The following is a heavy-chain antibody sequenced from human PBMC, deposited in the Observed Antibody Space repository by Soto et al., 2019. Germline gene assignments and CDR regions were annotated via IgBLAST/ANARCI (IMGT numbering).Heavy chain of an antibody. J-gene: IGHJ4*02. Sequence: EVQLLESGGDLVQPGGSLRLSCAASGFTFSTYAMSWVRQAPGKGLEWVSAISGSGSSRYYADSAKGRFTISRDNSKNTLFLQLNSLSAEDTAVYYCAKELLRLGESLERYFDSWGQGTLVTVSS. CDR3: AKELLRLGESLERYFDS. V-gene: IGHV3-23*01. D-gene: IGHD3-10*01. CDR2: ISGSGSSR. CDR1: GFTFSTYA.